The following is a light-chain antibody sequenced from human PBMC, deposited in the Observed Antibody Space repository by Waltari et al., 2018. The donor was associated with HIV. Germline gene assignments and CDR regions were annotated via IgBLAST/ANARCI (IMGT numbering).Light chain of an antibody. CDR1: QGINSW. CDR2: AAS. CDR3: QQTDSFPRT. V-gene: IGKV1-12*01. J-gene: IGKJ1*01. Sequence: GDRVTITCRASQGINSWLAWYQQRPGEPPKLLIYAASSLQSGVPSRFSGRGSGTDFTLTISSLQPEDFATYYCQQTDSFPRTFGQGTKVDIK.